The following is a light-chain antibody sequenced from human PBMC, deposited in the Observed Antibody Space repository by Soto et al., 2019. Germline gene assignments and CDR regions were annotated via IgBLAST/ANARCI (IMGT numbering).Light chain of an antibody. CDR2: GVS. J-gene: IGKJ1*01. Sequence: EPLMTQSPATLSVSPGARATVYCRASQTIRSILAWYQHISGQAPRLHIYGVSSRATGIPDRFSGSGSGTDFTLAISGLETEDCAVYYCQQYGNSRGTFGQGTKVDIK. V-gene: IGKV3D-15*01. CDR3: QQYGNSRGT. CDR1: QTIRSI.